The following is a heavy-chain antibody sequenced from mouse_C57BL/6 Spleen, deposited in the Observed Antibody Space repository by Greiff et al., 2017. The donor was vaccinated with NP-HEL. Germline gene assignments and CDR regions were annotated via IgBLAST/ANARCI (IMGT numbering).Heavy chain of an antibody. CDR2: IDPSDSDT. D-gene: IGHD4-1*01. CDR3: ATGWYCDV. V-gene: IGHV1-52*01. CDR1: GYTFTSYW. J-gene: IGHJ1*03. Sequence: QVQLQQPGAELVRPGSSVKLSCKASGYTFTSYWMHWVKQRPIQGLEWIGNIDPSDSDTHYHQKFKDKATLTVDKSSSTAYMQLSSLTAEDSAVYYCATGWYCDVWGTGTTVTVSS.